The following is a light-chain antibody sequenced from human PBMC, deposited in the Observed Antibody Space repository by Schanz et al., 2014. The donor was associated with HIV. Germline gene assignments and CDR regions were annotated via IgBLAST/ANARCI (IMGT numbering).Light chain of an antibody. CDR3: SSYTSTTTLVV. J-gene: IGLJ2*01. Sequence: QSALTQPASVSGSLGQSITISCTGTSGDVGRYDYVSWYQQHPGQAPKLLIYDVTYRPSGISNRFSGSKSGNTASLTISGLQAEDEGDYYCSSYTSTTTLVVFGGGTKLTVL. CDR1: SGDVGRYDY. CDR2: DVT. V-gene: IGLV2-14*03.